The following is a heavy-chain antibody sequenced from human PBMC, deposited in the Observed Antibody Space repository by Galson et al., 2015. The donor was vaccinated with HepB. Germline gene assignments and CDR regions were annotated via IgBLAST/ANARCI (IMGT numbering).Heavy chain of an antibody. V-gene: IGHV1-3*04. CDR3: ARESSSGELDY. CDR1: GYTFTSYA. D-gene: IGHD6-19*01. Sequence: SVKVSCKASGYTFTSYAMHWARQAPGQRLEWMGWINTGNGNTKYSQKFQGRVTITRDTSASTAYMELSSLRSEDTAVYYCARESSSGELDYWGQGTLVTVSS. CDR2: INTGNGNT. J-gene: IGHJ4*02.